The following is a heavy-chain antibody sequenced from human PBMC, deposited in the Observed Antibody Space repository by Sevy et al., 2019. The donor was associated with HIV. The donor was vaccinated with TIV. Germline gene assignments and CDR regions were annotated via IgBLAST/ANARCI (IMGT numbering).Heavy chain of an antibody. CDR1: GFSFSQYA. V-gene: IGHV3-30*04. CDR2: ISYDGSYK. J-gene: IGHJ4*02. D-gene: IGHD2-8*01. CDR3: ARIAVTYCTNDCYHRFDY. Sequence: GGSLRLSCATSGFSFSQYAFHWVRQAPGKGLDWVSFISYDGSYKKYADSVKGRFTISRDTSRNTLYLQMNSLRFDDTAVYYCARIAVTYCTNDCYHRFDYWGQGALVTVSS.